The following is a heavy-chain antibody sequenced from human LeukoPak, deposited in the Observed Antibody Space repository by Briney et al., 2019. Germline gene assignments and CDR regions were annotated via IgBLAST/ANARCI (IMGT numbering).Heavy chain of an antibody. V-gene: IGHV3-64*01. J-gene: IGHJ6*03. CDR1: GFTFSGYA. CDR3: ARTQNPSIYYYYYMDV. D-gene: IGHD1-14*01. CDR2: ISSNGRST. Sequence: GGSLRLACAASGFTFSGYAMHWVRQAPGKGLEYVSGISSNGRSTHYPSSVKGRFTISRDNSTNTLYLQMGSLRPEDMALYYCARTQNPSIYYYYYMDVWGKGTTVTVSS.